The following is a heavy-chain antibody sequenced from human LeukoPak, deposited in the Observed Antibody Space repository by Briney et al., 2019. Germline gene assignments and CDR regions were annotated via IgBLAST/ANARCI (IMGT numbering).Heavy chain of an antibody. Sequence: SETLSLTCTVSGYSISSGYYWGWIRQPPGKGLEWIGSIYHSGSTYYNPSLKSRVTISVDTSKNQFSLKLSSVTAADTAVYYCGREARTGKGMNFDYWGQGTLVTVSS. V-gene: IGHV4-38-2*02. D-gene: IGHD3/OR15-3a*01. J-gene: IGHJ4*02. CDR1: GYSISSGYY. CDR3: GREARTGKGMNFDY. CDR2: IYHSGST.